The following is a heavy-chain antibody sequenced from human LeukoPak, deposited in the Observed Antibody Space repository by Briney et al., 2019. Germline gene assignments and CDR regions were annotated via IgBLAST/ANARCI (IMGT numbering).Heavy chain of an antibody. CDR1: GFTFSSYW. CDR3: ARDLDSSSWLVDY. Sequence: GGSLRLSCAASGFTFSSYWMSWVRQAPGKGLEWVANIKQDRSEKYYVDSVKGRFTISRDNAKNSLYLQMNSLRAEDTAVYYCARDLDSSSWLVDYWGQGTLVSVSS. V-gene: IGHV3-7*01. D-gene: IGHD6-13*01. J-gene: IGHJ4*02. CDR2: IKQDRSEK.